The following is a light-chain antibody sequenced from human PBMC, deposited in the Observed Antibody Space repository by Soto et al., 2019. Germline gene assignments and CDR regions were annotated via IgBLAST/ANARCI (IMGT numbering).Light chain of an antibody. Sequence: QSVLTQPPSVSAAPGQKVTISCSGSSSNIGNNYVSWYQQLPGTAPKLLIYDNNKRPSGIPDRFSGSKSGTSATLGITRLQTGDEADYYCGTWDSSLSDVVFGGGTKLTVL. CDR1: SSNIGNNY. CDR2: DNN. V-gene: IGLV1-51*01. J-gene: IGLJ2*01. CDR3: GTWDSSLSDVV.